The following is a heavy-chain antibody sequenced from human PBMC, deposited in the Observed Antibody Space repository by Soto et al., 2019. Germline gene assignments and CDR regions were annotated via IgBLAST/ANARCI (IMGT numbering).Heavy chain of an antibody. CDR2: ISWDGGST. Sequence: HPVGSLRLSCAASGFTFDDYTMHWVRQAPGKGLEWVSLISWDGGSTYYADSVKGRFTISRDNSKNSLYLQMNSLRTEDTALYYCAKDGGSGAMVTYYGMDVWGQGTTVTVSS. J-gene: IGHJ6*02. CDR1: GFTFDDYT. V-gene: IGHV3-43*01. CDR3: AKDGGSGAMVTYYGMDV. D-gene: IGHD5-18*01.